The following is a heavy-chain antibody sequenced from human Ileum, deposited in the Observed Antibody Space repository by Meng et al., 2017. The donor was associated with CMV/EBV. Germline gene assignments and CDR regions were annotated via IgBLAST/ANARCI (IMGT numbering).Heavy chain of an antibody. D-gene: IGHD2-21*02. V-gene: IGHV1-18*01. CDR2: ISIYNGNT. CDR1: GYTFSSHG. CDR3: ARDSSDDYFDF. Sequence: QVQLVQSGAEVRKPGASVRVSCETSGYTFSSHGINWVRQAPGQGLEWVAWISIYNGNTDYAEKVRGRVTLTTDTSRNTVYMDLRSLRSDDTAVYYCARDSSDDYFDFWGQGTLVTVDS. J-gene: IGHJ4*02.